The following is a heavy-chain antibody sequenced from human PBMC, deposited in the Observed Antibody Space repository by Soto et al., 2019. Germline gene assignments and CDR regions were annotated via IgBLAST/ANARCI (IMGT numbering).Heavy chain of an antibody. J-gene: IGHJ6*02. V-gene: IGHV3-13*01. Sequence: PGGSLRLSCAASGFTFSSYDMHWVRQATGKGLEWVSAIGTAGDTYYPGSVKGRFTISRENSKNTLYLQMNSLRAEDTAVYYCARDLIVVVPAAMGTEYFDYYYYGMDVWGQGTTVTVSS. CDR3: ARDLIVVVPAAMGTEYFDYYYYGMDV. CDR2: IGTAGDT. D-gene: IGHD2-2*01. CDR1: GFTFSSYD.